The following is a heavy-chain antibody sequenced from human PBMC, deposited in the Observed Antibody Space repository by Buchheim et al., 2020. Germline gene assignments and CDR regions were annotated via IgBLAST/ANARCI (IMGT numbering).Heavy chain of an antibody. D-gene: IGHD6-13*01. CDR2: MDPNSGNT. J-gene: IGHJ6*03. Sequence: QVQLVQSGAEVKKPGASVKVSCKASGYTFTSYDINWVRQATGQGLEWMGWMDPNSGNTGYAQKFQGRVTMTRNTSISTAYMELRSLRSEDTSVYYCARGRRCSRIAAAGKYYYYYYMDVWGKGTT. V-gene: IGHV1-8*01. CDR1: GYTFTSYD. CDR3: ARGRRCSRIAAAGKYYYYYYMDV.